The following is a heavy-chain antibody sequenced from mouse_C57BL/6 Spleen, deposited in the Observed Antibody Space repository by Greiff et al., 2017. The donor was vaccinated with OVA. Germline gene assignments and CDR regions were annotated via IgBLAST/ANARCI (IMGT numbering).Heavy chain of an antibody. D-gene: IGHD1-1*01. CDR2: IDPSDSET. J-gene: IGHJ4*01. CDR3: ARDYYGSGYAMDY. CDR1: GYTFTSYW. Sequence: QVQLKQPGAELVRPGSSVKLSCKASGYTFTSYWMHWVKQRPIQGLEWIGNIDPSDSETHYNQKFKDKATLTVDKSSSTAYMQLSSLTSEDSAVYYCARDYYGSGYAMDYWGQGTSVTVSS. V-gene: IGHV1-52*01.